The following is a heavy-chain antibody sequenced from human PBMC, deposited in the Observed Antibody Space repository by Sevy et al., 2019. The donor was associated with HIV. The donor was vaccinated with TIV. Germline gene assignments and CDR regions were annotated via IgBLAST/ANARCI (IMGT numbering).Heavy chain of an antibody. CDR1: GGSISSSSYY. D-gene: IGHD2-2*02. CDR3: ARLGRGYTAGFFGY. CDR2: IYYSGSN. J-gene: IGHJ4*02. V-gene: IGHV4-39*01. Sequence: SDTLSLTCTVSGGSISSSSYYWGWIRQPPGKGLEWIGSIYYSGSNYQNPSLKSRVTISVDTSKNQFSLKLSSVTAADTAVYYCARLGRGYTAGFFGYWGQGTLVTVSS.